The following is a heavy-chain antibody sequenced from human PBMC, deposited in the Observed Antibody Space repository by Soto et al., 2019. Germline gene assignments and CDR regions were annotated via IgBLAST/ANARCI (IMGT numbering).Heavy chain of an antibody. J-gene: IGHJ3*02. CDR2: INAGNGNT. V-gene: IGHV1-3*01. D-gene: IGHD3-3*01. Sequence: ASVKVSCKASGYTFTSYAMHWVRQAPGQRLEWMGWINAGNGNTKYSQKFQGRVTITRDTSASTAYMELSSLRSEDTAEYYCARDLVRFLEWLSVSDAFDIWGQGTRVTVSS. CDR1: GYTFTSYA. CDR3: ARDLVRFLEWLSVSDAFDI.